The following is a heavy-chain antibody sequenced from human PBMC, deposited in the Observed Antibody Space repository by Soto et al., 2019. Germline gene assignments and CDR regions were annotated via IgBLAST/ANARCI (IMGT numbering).Heavy chain of an antibody. CDR3: ASVPVTGYFNWLNP. J-gene: IGHJ5*02. CDR2: LDHQGYS. Sequence: TLSLTCSVSGAPITSNYWTWIRQPPGKGLEWIGYLDHQGYSNYSPSLRSRVSMSIDTSKNQLSLKVHSVTAADTAVYYCASVPVTGYFNWLNPCDQGTLITVSS. V-gene: IGHV4-59*01. D-gene: IGHD3-9*01. CDR1: GAPITSNY.